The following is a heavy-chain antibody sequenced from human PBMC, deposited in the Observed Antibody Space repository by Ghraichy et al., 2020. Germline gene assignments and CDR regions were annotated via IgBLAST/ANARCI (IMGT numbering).Heavy chain of an antibody. CDR2: IYYSGST. CDR3: ARDRRVRGVIPEEYYYYGMDV. J-gene: IGHJ6*02. CDR1: GGSISSYY. D-gene: IGHD3-10*01. V-gene: IGHV4-59*01. Sequence: PETLSLTCTVSGGSISSYYWSWIRQPPGKGLEWIGYIYYSGSTNYNPSLKSRVTISVDTSKNQFSLKLSSVTAADTAVYYCARDRRVRGVIPEEYYYYGMDVWGQGTTVTVSS.